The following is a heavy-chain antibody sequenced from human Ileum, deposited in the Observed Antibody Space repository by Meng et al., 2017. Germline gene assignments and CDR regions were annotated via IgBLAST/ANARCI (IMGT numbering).Heavy chain of an antibody. CDR3: AREGMVRGVPRFDY. V-gene: IGHV1-69*06. D-gene: IGHD3-10*01. Sequence: QVQRVELGAGVKKPGSSVKGSCKASGSTFSSYAISWVRQAPGQGLEWMGGIIPIFGTANYAQKFQGRVTITADKSTSTAYMELSSLRSEDTAVYYCAREGMVRGVPRFDYWGQGTLVTVSS. CDR2: IIPIFGTA. CDR1: GSTFSSYA. J-gene: IGHJ4*02.